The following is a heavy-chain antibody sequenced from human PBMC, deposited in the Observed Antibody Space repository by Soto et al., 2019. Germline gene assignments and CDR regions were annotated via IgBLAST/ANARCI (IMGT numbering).Heavy chain of an antibody. Sequence: GGSLRLSCAGSGFTFSNYAMGWVRQAPGKGLEWVSTLSASGGHTDYADSVKGRFTISRDNSKNTMYLQMISLRAEDTAVYYCAKLPSSMMPNWFDSWGQGTLVTVSS. CDR2: LSASGGHT. CDR3: AKLPSSMMPNWFDS. J-gene: IGHJ5*01. CDR1: GFTFSNYA. D-gene: IGHD2-2*01. V-gene: IGHV3-23*01.